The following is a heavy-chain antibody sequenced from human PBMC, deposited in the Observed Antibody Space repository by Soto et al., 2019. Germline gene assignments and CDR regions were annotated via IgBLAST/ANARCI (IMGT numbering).Heavy chain of an antibody. CDR2: IRSKVSNYAT. Sequence: GGSLRLSCAASGFTFSGSAMHWVRQASGKGLEWVGRIRSKVSNYATAYAASVKGRFTISRDDSKNTAYLQMTSLKTEDTAVYYCLHHDDSSGWHSSPLFDYWGLGNLVTVSS. J-gene: IGHJ4*02. CDR3: LHHDDSSGWHSSPLFDY. CDR1: GFTFSGSA. D-gene: IGHD6-19*01. V-gene: IGHV3-73*01.